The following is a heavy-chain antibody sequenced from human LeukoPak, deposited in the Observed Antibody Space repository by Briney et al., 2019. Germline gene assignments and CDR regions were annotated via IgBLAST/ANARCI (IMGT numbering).Heavy chain of an antibody. D-gene: IGHD3-22*01. V-gene: IGHV3-7*01. Sequence: EGSLRLSCAASGLTFSAAWMSWVRQAPGKGLEWVATINTDGSNRYYVDSVKGRFTISRDNAKNSLYLQMDSLRADDTALYYCADFDRSWGQGTLVTVSS. J-gene: IGHJ4*02. CDR1: GLTFSAAW. CDR3: ADFDRS. CDR2: INTDGSNR.